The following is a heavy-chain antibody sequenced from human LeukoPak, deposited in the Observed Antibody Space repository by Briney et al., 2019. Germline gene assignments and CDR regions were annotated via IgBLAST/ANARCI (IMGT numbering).Heavy chain of an antibody. V-gene: IGHV4-39*07. J-gene: IGHJ5*02. D-gene: IGHD3-22*01. Sequence: ASETLSLTCTVSGGSISSSSCYWGWIRQPAGKGLEWIGSIYYSGSTYYNPSLKSRVTISVDTSKNQFSLKLSSVTAADTAVYYCARDGQNYYDSSGYYQGNWLDPWGRRTLVTVSS. CDR1: GGSISSSSCY. CDR2: IYYSGST. CDR3: ARDGQNYYDSSGYYQGNWLDP.